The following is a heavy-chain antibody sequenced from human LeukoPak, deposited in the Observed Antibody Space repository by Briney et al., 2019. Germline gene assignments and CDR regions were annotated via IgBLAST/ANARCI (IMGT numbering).Heavy chain of an antibody. CDR1: EFTFSNYA. CDR2: ISGSSVYI. D-gene: IGHD3-10*02. Sequence: GGSLRLSCAASEFTFSNYATNWVRQAPGKGLEWVSAISGSSVYIYYADSVKGRFTISRDNAKNSLFLQMNSLRAEDTAVYYCARGLGSSNYDVGNLWGQGTLVTVSS. J-gene: IGHJ5*02. V-gene: IGHV3-21*01. CDR3: ARGLGSSNYDVGNL.